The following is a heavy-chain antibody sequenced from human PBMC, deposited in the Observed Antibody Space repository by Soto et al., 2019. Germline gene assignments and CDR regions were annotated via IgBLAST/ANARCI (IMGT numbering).Heavy chain of an antibody. D-gene: IGHD3-10*01. V-gene: IGHV1-69*01. CDR2: IIPIFGTA. CDR1: GGTFSSYA. Sequence: QVQLVQSGAEVKKPGSSVKVSCKASGGTFSSYAISWVRQAPGQGLEWMGGIIPIFGTANYAQKFQGRVTITADESTSTAYMGLSSLRSEDTAVYYCARIWYYYGSGSLGWFDPWGQGTLVTVSS. J-gene: IGHJ5*02. CDR3: ARIWYYYGSGSLGWFDP.